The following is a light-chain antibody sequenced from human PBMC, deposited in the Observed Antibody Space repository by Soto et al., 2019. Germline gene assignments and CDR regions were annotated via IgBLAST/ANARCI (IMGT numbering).Light chain of an antibody. CDR1: QCLSND. CDR3: QKYNSPPRT. J-gene: IGKJ3*01. Sequence: DIQIRQSRSSLSASVGDRVTITCLASQCLSNDLTWYQQKPGKVPKLLIYAASTLQAGVPSRFRGSGSGTDFTLTISSLQPEDVATYYCQKYNSPPRTFGPGTKVDIK. CDR2: AAS. V-gene: IGKV1-27*01.